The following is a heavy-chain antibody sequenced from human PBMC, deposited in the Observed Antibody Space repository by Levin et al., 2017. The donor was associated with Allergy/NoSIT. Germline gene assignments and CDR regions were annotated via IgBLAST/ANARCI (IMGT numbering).Heavy chain of an antibody. CDR2: IWYDDSQK. D-gene: IGHD3-3*01. J-gene: IGHJ2*01. CDR1: GFTFSSYG. V-gene: IGHV3-33*02. Sequence: GGSLRLSCEASGFTFSSYGMHWVRQAPGKGLEWVVLIWYDDSQKYYADFAKGRFTISRDNSKNTLFLEINRPRAEDTAVYYCARGYDFSNGYFWYFDLWGRGTLVTVSS. CDR3: ARGYDFSNGYFWYFDL.